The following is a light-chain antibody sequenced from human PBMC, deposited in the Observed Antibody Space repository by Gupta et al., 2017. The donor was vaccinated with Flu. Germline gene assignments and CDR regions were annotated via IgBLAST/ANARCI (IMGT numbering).Light chain of an antibody. J-gene: IGLJ1*01. Sequence: GSSSDIGSYNYVSWFQQHPGKAPKLLIYEVSNRPSGVPDRFSGSKSDNTASLTVSGLQAEDEADYYCSSFAGSRYIFGTGTTVTVL. V-gene: IGLV2-8*01. CDR1: SSDIGSYNY. CDR2: EVS. CDR3: SSFAGSRYI.